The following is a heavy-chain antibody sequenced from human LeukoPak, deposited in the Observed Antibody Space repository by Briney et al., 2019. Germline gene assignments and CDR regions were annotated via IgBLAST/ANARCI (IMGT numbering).Heavy chain of an antibody. J-gene: IGHJ3*02. D-gene: IGHD2-2*01. CDR1: GFTFSSYA. Sequence: QPGGSLRLSCAASGFTFSSYAMSWVRQAPGKGLEWVSAISGRGGSTYYADSVKGRFTISRANSKNTLYLQMNSLRAEDTAVYYCAKSAACSSTSCAMGDAFDIWGQGTMVTVSS. CDR2: ISGRGGST. V-gene: IGHV3-23*01. CDR3: AKSAACSSTSCAMGDAFDI.